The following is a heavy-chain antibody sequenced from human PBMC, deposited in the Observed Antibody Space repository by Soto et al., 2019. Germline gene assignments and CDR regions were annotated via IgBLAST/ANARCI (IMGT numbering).Heavy chain of an antibody. V-gene: IGHV4-4*07. D-gene: IGHD2-21*02. Sequence: SETLSLTCTVSGGSITDYSWVWIRQPAGKGLEWIGRIFSSGSTNYNPSLKGRITMSLDTSKNQFSLKLNSATATDTAVHICARDQGVVVTADNWFDPWGQGILVTVSS. CDR1: GGSITDYS. CDR3: ARDQGVVVTADNWFDP. J-gene: IGHJ5*02. CDR2: IFSSGST.